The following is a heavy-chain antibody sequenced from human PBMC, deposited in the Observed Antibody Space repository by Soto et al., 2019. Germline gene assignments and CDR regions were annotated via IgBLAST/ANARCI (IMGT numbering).Heavy chain of an antibody. V-gene: IGHV3-43*01. CDR3: AVSQGYSYGYLEY. Sequence: EVQLVESGGVVVQLGGSLRLSCAASGFTFDDYTMHWVRQGPGKGLEWVSLISWDGTSPYYADSVKGRFTISRDNAKNSLYLQMNSLRAEDTAVYYCAVSQGYSYGYLEYWGQGTQVTVSS. D-gene: IGHD5-18*01. J-gene: IGHJ4*02. CDR2: ISWDGTSP. CDR1: GFTFDDYT.